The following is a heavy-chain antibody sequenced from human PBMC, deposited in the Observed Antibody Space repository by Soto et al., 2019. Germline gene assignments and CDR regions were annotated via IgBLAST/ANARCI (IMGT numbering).Heavy chain of an antibody. D-gene: IGHD6-19*01. CDR1: GYTFTSYG. V-gene: IGHV1-18*04. CDR2: ISAYNGNT. J-gene: IGHJ6*02. CDR3: ARRAQLSIGWNRYYYYYGMDV. Sequence: GASVKVSCKASGYTFTSYGISWVRQAPGQGLEGMGWISAYNGNTNYAQKLEGRVTMTTDTSTSTAYMELRSLRSDVTAVYYCARRAQLSIGWNRYYYYYGMDVWGQGTTVTVSS.